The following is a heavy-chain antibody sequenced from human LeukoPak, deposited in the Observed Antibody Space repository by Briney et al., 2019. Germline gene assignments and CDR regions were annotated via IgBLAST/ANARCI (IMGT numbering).Heavy chain of an antibody. CDR2: IGGGGGGT. D-gene: IGHD3-22*01. CDR3: AKSNSGYLRPFDY. V-gene: IGHV3-23*01. J-gene: IGHJ4*02. CDR1: GFTFSSYA. Sequence: GGSLRLSCAASGFTFSSYAMSWVRQAPGKGLEWVSAIGGGGGGTYYADSVKGRFTVSRDNSKNTLYLQVNSLRAEDTAVYYCAKSNSGYLRPFDYWGQGTLVTVPS.